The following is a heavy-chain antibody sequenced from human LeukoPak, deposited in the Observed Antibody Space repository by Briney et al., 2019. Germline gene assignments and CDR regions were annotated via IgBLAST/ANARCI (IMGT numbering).Heavy chain of an antibody. CDR1: GFNFADYA. V-gene: IGHV3-43*02. CDR3: AKDIPHYFDY. Sequence: GEPLRLSCTAPGFNFADYAMRWFRQAPGQGLEWVFLISRDGGSTYYADSVTGRFTISRDNSKNSLYLQMNSLRTEDTALYYCAKDIPHYFDYWGQGTLVTVSS. J-gene: IGHJ4*02. CDR2: ISRDGGST.